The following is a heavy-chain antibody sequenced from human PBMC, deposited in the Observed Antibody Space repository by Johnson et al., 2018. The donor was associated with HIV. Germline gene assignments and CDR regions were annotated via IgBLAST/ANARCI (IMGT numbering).Heavy chain of an antibody. J-gene: IGHJ3*02. CDR2: ISSSGSII. CDR1: GFTFSSYW. CDR3: ARRKDCRCGSFPYGFGI. V-gene: IGHV3-48*04. Sequence: VLLVESGGGVVQPGGSLRLSCAASGFTFSSYWMSWVRRAPGKGLECVSYISSSGSIIYSADSMQGRFTNSRDNAKNSLYLQMNRLRAEDTALYYCARRKDCRCGSFPYGFGIWGQGTMVIVSS. D-gene: IGHD2-15*01.